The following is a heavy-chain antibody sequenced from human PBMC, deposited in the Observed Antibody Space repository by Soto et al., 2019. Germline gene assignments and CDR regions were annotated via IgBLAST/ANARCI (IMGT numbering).Heavy chain of an antibody. D-gene: IGHD2-21*02. J-gene: IGHJ5*02. V-gene: IGHV4-31*03. Sequence: SETLSLTCTVSGGSISSGGYYWSWIRQHPGKGLEWIGYIYYSGSTYYNLSFKSRVTISVDTSNIHFSLKLSSVTAADTAVYYCARVKKLRAYCGGDCYSDNWFDPWGQGTLVTVSS. CDR2: IYYSGST. CDR1: GGSISSGGYY. CDR3: ARVKKLRAYCGGDCYSDNWFDP.